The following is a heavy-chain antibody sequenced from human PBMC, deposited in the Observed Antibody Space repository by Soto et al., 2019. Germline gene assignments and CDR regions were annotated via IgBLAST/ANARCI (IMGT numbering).Heavy chain of an antibody. Sequence: PSETLSLTCTVSGDSIISSSYYWGWIRQPPGKGLEWIGSIHYSGSTNYNPSLKSRVTISVDTSNNHFSLKLTSVNAADMALYYCARRRSPSGLSWFDYWGQGTLVTVSS. D-gene: IGHD3-3*01. V-gene: IGHV4-39*01. CDR1: GDSIISSSYY. J-gene: IGHJ4*02. CDR2: IHYSGST. CDR3: ARRRSPSGLSWFDY.